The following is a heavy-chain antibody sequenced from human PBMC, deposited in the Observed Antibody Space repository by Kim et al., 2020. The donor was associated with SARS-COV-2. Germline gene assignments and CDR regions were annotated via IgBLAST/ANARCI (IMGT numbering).Heavy chain of an antibody. D-gene: IGHD4-17*01. Sequence: STHYADAVKGRFTISRDNSKNTLYLKMNSLRAADTAVYYCARAYGDYYFDYWGQGTLVTVSS. CDR2: ST. J-gene: IGHJ4*02. V-gene: IGHV3-53*01. CDR3: ARAYGDYYFDY.